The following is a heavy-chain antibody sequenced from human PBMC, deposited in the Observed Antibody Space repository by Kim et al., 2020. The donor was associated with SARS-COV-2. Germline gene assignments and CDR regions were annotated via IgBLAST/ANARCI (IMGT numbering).Heavy chain of an antibody. J-gene: IGHJ4*02. CDR3: ARTGYSSGWMDY. D-gene: IGHD6-19*01. V-gene: IGHV1-46*01. Sequence: DAPKFQGRVTRTRKTSTTTVYMELSSLRSEDTAVYYCARTGYSSGWMDYWGQGTLVTVSS.